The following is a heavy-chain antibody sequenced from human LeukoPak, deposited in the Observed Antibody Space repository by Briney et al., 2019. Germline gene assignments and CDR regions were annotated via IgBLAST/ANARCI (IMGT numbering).Heavy chain of an antibody. CDR3: ARDGYSTPDV. D-gene: IGHD6-13*01. J-gene: IGHJ6*02. V-gene: IGHV4-39*07. Sequence: SETLSLTCTVSGGSISKSGYYWGWIRQPPGKGLEWIANIYYSGSTNYNPSLKSRVTLSVDTSKNQFSLKLTSVTAADTAVYYCARDGYSTPDVWGQGTTVTVSS. CDR2: IYYSGST. CDR1: GGSISKSGYY.